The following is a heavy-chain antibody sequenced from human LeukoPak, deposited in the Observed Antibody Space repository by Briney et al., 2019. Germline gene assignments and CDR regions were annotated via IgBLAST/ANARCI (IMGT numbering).Heavy chain of an antibody. V-gene: IGHV6-1*01. CDR2: TYYRSKWYN. CDR1: GDSVSSDSVA. D-gene: IGHD7-27*01. J-gene: IGHJ4*02. Sequence: SQTLSLTCAISGDSVSSDSVAWNWIRQSPSRGLEWLGRTYYRSKWYNNYGISVKSRITINPDTPKNQFSLQLNSVTPEDTAVYYCGRSWGHPWDFDYWGQGTLVTVSS. CDR3: GRSWGHPWDFDY.